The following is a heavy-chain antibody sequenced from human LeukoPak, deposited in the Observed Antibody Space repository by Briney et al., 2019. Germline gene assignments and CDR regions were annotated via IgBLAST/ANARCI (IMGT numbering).Heavy chain of an antibody. CDR3: ASLYNGDYYFDT. Sequence: SETLSLTCTVSGGSISSGDYDWSWIRQPPGKGLEWVGYIEYSGSTYYTPSLKSRVTISVDTSKNQSSLKLSSATAADTAVYYCASLYNGDYYFDTWGQGTLVTVSS. CDR2: IEYSGST. V-gene: IGHV4-30-4*01. CDR1: GGSISSGDYD. D-gene: IGHD4-17*01. J-gene: IGHJ4*02.